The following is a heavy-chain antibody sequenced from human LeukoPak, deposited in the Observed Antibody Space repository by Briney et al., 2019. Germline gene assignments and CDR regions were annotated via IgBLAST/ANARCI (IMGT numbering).Heavy chain of an antibody. J-gene: IGHJ4*02. Sequence: GSLRLSCAASGFTFSSYAMSWVRQAPGKGLEWVSGISGSGGSTYYADSVKGRFTISRDNSKNTLYLQMNSLRADDTAVYYCAKKYDSSGFYFDYWGQGTLVTVSS. D-gene: IGHD3-22*01. CDR2: ISGSGGST. CDR1: GFTFSSYA. V-gene: IGHV3-23*01. CDR3: AKKYDSSGFYFDY.